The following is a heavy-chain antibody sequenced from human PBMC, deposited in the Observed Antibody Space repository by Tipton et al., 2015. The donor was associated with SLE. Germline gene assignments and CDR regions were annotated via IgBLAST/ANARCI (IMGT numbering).Heavy chain of an antibody. CDR3: ASWGPIVYYYYYMDV. V-gene: IGHV4-31*03. CDR2: IYDSGSA. D-gene: IGHD3-16*01. J-gene: IGHJ6*03. CDR1: GGSISSGGYY. Sequence: TLSLTCTVSGGSISSGGYYWGWIRRLPGKGPEWIGHIYDSGSAFYNPSLRSRITISLGMSDNQFSLKVNSVTAADTAVYFCASWGPIVYYYYYMDVWGKGTTVTVSS.